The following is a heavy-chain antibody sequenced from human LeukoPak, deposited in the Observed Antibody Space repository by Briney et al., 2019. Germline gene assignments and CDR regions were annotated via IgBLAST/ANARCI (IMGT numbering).Heavy chain of an antibody. CDR2: ISSSSTI. CDR3: ARGNPITMIGGDY. J-gene: IGHJ4*02. V-gene: IGHV3-48*01. Sequence: GGSLRLSCAASGFTFSSYSMNWVRQAPGKGLEWVSYISSSSTIYYADSVKGRFTISRDNAKNSLYLQMNSLRAEDTAVYYCARGNPITMIGGDYWGQGTLVTVSS. CDR1: GFTFSSYS. D-gene: IGHD3-22*01.